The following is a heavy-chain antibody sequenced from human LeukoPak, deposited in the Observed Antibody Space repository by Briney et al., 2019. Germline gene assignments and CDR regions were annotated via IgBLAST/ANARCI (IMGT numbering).Heavy chain of an antibody. Sequence: GGSLRLSCAASGFTFSSYGMYWVRQAPGKGLEWVAVISYDGSNKYYADSVKGRFTISRDNSKNSLYLQMNSLRAEDTAVYYCARVHYYDSSGYYYNDAFDIWGQGTMVTVSS. D-gene: IGHD3-22*01. J-gene: IGHJ3*02. CDR1: GFTFSSYG. CDR2: ISYDGSNK. V-gene: IGHV3-30*03. CDR3: ARVHYYDSSGYYYNDAFDI.